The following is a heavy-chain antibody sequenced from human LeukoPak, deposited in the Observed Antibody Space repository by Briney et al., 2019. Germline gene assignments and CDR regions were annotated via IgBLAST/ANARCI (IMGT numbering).Heavy chain of an antibody. D-gene: IGHD6-6*01. V-gene: IGHV4-38-2*01. J-gene: IGHJ4*02. Sequence: SETLSLTCAVSGYSISSGYYWGWIRQPPGKGLEWIGSIYHSGSTYYNPPLKSRVTISVDTSKNQFSLKLSSVTAADTAVYYCARGSSSSFGYFDYWGQGTLVTVSS. CDR2: IYHSGST. CDR1: GYSISSGYY. CDR3: ARGSSSSFGYFDY.